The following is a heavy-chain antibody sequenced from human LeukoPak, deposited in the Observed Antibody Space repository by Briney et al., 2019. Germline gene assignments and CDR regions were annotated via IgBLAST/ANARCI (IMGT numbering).Heavy chain of an antibody. V-gene: IGHV3-48*03. CDR2: ISSSGSTI. CDR1: GFTFSSYE. CDR3: APIGSGPDGY. J-gene: IGHJ4*02. D-gene: IGHD6-25*01. Sequence: GGSLRLSCAASGFTFSSYEMNWVRQAPGKGLEWVSYISSSGSTIYYADSVKGRFTISRDNAKNSLYLQMNSLRAEDTAVYCCAPIGSGPDGYWGQGTLVTVSS.